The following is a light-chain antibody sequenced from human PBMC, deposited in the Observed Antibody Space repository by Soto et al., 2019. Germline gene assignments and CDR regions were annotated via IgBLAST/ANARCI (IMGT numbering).Light chain of an antibody. CDR2: DAS. V-gene: IGKV3-11*01. CDR3: QQRSNWPA. Sequence: EIVLTQSPATLSLSPGERATLSCRASQSVSSYLAWYQQKPGQAPRLLIYDASNRATGIPARFSGSGSGKDFTLTISRLEREDFAVYFCQQRSNWPAFGPGTKVDIK. J-gene: IGKJ3*01. CDR1: QSVSSY.